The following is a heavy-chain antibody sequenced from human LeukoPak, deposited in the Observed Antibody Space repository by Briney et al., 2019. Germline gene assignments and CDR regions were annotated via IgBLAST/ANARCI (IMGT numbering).Heavy chain of an antibody. D-gene: IGHD6-19*01. CDR2: IDPNDSDT. CDR1: GYTFTNYW. V-gene: IGHV5-51*01. J-gene: IGHJ6*02. Sequence: GESLKISCKGSGYTFTNYWIGWVRQMSGKGLEWMGIIDPNDSDTKYSPSFQGQVTISVDKSISTAYLQWSSLKASDTAMYYCARAPHDDIAVAGPGWIYGMDVWGQGTTVTVSS. CDR3: ARAPHDDIAVAGPGWIYGMDV.